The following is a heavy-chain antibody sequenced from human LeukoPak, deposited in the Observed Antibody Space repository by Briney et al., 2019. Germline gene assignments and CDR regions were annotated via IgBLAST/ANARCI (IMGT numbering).Heavy chain of an antibody. J-gene: IGHJ4*02. V-gene: IGHV3-30*18. D-gene: IGHD6-19*01. CDR2: ISYDGSNK. CDR1: GFTFSSYG. CDR3: AKEYSSGWYTFDY. Sequence: GGSLRLSCAASGFTFSSYGMLWVRQAPGKGLEWVAVISYDGSNKYYADSVKGRFTISRDNSKNTLYLQMNSLRAEDTAVYYCAKEYSSGWYTFDYWGQGTLVTVSS.